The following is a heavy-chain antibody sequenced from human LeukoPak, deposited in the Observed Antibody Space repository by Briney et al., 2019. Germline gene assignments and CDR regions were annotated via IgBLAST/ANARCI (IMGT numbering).Heavy chain of an antibody. V-gene: IGHV3-30*02. CDR1: GFTFSSYG. CDR2: IRYDGSNK. J-gene: IGHJ3*02. Sequence: PGGSLRLSCAASGFTFSSYGMHWVRQAPGKGLEWVTFIRYDGSNKYYADSVKGRFTISRDNSKNTLYLQMNSLRAEDTAVYYCARPLGGGYDSSGYYFGDAFDIWGQGTMVTVSS. D-gene: IGHD3-22*01. CDR3: ARPLGGGYDSSGYYFGDAFDI.